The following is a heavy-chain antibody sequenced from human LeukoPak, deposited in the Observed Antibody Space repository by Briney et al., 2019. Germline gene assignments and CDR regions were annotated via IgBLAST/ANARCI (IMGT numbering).Heavy chain of an antibody. D-gene: IGHD3-22*01. J-gene: IGHJ4*02. CDR1: GYSFTSYW. V-gene: IGHV5-51*01. Sequence: GESLKISCKGSGYSFTSYWIGWVRQMPGKGLEWMGIIYPGDSETRYSPSFQGRVTISADKSISTAYLQWSSLKASDTAMYYCARPTYYFDSSGYYYVGFFDYWGQGTLVTVSS. CDR2: IYPGDSET. CDR3: ARPTYYFDSSGYYYVGFFDY.